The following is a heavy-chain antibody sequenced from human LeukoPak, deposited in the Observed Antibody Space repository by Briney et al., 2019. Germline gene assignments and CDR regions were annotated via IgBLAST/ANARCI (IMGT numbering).Heavy chain of an antibody. J-gene: IGHJ3*02. CDR3: ARVSSGYSLDAFDI. Sequence: ASVKVSCKASGYTFTGYYMHWVRQAPGQGLEWMGWINPNSGGTNHAQKFQGRVTMTRDTSISTAYLQWSSLKASDTAMYYCARVSSGYSLDAFDIWGQGTMVTVSS. CDR2: INPNSGGT. D-gene: IGHD3-22*01. V-gene: IGHV1-2*02. CDR1: GYTFTGYY.